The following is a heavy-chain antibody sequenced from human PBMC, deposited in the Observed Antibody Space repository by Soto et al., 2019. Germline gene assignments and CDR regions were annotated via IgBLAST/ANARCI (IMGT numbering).Heavy chain of an antibody. D-gene: IGHD2-15*01. V-gene: IGHV4-34*01. CDR3: ARGEGYCSGGSCYSMYVGLDP. Sequence: SETLSLTCAFYGWSFSGYYWSWIRQPPGKGLEWIGEINHSGSTNYNPSLKSRVTISVDTSKNQFSLKLSSVTAADTAVYYCARGEGYCSGGSCYSMYVGLDPWGQGTLVTVSS. J-gene: IGHJ5*02. CDR2: INHSGST. CDR1: GWSFSGYY.